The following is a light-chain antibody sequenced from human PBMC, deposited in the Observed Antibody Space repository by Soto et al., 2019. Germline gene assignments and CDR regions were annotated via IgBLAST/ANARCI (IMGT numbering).Light chain of an antibody. J-gene: IGLJ1*01. CDR3: QSSDSRLSGSDV. Sequence: QSVLTQPPSVSGAPGQRVTISCTGSSSNIGAGYDVNWYQQLPGTAPKLLIFGDSNRPSGVPDRFSGSKSGTSASLAITGLQADNEADYYCQSSDSRLSGSDVFGTGTQLTVL. CDR2: GDS. V-gene: IGLV1-40*01. CDR1: SSNIGAGYD.